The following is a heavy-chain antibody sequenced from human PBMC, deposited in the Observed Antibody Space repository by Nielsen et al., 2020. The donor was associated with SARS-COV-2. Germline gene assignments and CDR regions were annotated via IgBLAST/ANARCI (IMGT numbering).Heavy chain of an antibody. D-gene: IGHD4-23*01. J-gene: IGHJ4*02. V-gene: IGHV3-30-3*01. CDR2: ISYDGSNK. CDR3: ARDPAVVTSLGYFDY. Sequence: GESLKISCAASGFTFSSYAMHWVRQAPGKGLEWVAVISYDGSNKYYADSVKGRFTISRDNSKNTLYLQMNSLRAEDTAVYYCARDPAVVTSLGYFDYWGQGTLVTVSS. CDR1: GFTFSSYA.